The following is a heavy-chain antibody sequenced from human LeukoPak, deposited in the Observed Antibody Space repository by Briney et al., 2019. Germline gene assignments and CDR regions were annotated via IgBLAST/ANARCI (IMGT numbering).Heavy chain of an antibody. D-gene: IGHD3-16*02. J-gene: IGHJ4*02. CDR3: ASGDYVWGSYRYWFDY. Sequence: SGGSLRLSCTASGFIFSSSAMSWVRQAPGKGLEWVSAISGSGGSTYYADSVKGRFTISRDNSKNTLYLQMNSLRAEDTAVYYCASGDYVWGSYRYWFDYWGQGTLVTVSS. CDR2: ISGSGGST. CDR1: GFIFSSSA. V-gene: IGHV3-23*01.